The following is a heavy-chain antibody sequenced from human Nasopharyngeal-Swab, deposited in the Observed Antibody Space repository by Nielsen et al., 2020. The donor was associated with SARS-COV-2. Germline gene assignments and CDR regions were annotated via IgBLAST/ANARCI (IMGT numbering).Heavy chain of an antibody. CDR3: AKGSMTTVYYYYGMDV. D-gene: IGHD4-17*01. CDR1: GFTFDDYA. V-gene: IGHV3-9*01. J-gene: IGHJ6*02. CDR2: ISWNSGSV. Sequence: SLKISCAASGFTFDDYAMHWVRQAPGKGLEWVSGISWNSGSVGYADSVKGRFTISRDNSKNTLYLQMNSLKTEDTAVYYCAKGSMTTVYYYYGMDVWGRGTTVTVSS.